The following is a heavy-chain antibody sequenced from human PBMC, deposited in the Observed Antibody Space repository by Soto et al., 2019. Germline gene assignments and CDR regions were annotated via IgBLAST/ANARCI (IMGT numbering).Heavy chain of an antibody. V-gene: IGHV1-18*01. J-gene: IGHJ5*02. CDR1: GYTFTSYG. CDR3: ARASGSSYWFDP. Sequence: QVQLVQSGAEVKKPGASVKVSCKASGYTFTSYGISWVRQAPGQGLEWMGWISAYNGNTNYAQKLQGRVTMTTDTSKSKGYMEVRSLRSDQPAVYYCARASGSSYWFDPWGQGTLVTVSS. D-gene: IGHD1-26*01. CDR2: ISAYNGNT.